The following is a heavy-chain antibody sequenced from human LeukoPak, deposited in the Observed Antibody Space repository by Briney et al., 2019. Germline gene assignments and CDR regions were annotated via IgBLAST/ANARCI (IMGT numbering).Heavy chain of an antibody. Sequence: GASVKVSCKASGYTFTSYYIHWVRQAPGQGLEWMGIINPSGGSTYYTQKFQGRLTKTRDMSTSTVYMELSSLRSEDTAVYYCASRITMIVVVGDAFDIWGQGTMVTVSS. V-gene: IGHV1-46*01. CDR1: GYTFTSYY. CDR3: ASRITMIVVVGDAFDI. J-gene: IGHJ3*02. D-gene: IGHD3-22*01. CDR2: INPSGGST.